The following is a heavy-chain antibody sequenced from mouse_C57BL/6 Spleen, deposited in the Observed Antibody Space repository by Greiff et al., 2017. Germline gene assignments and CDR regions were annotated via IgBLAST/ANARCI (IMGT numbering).Heavy chain of an antibody. V-gene: IGHV5-15*01. CDR2: ISNLAYSI. Sequence: EVKVVESGGGLVQPGGSLKLSCAASGFTFSDYGMAWVRQAPRKGPEWVAFISNLAYSIYYADTVTGRFTISRENAKNTLYLEMSSLRSEDTAMYYCARQDYGSSHWYFDVWGTGTTVTVSS. CDR1: GFTFSDYG. CDR3: ARQDYGSSHWYFDV. J-gene: IGHJ1*03. D-gene: IGHD1-1*01.